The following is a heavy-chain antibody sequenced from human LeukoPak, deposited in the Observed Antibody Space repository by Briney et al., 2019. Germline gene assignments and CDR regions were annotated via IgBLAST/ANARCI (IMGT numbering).Heavy chain of an antibody. D-gene: IGHD6-6*01. CDR1: GGTFTSYT. CDR3: ARDGYSSSSGDYYYYYMDV. Sequence: SVKVSCKATGGTFTSYTISWVRQAPGQGLEWMGRIIPILGIANYAQKFQGRVTITADKSTSTAYMELSSLRSEDTAVYYCARDGYSSSSGDYYYYYMDVWGKGTTVTVSS. V-gene: IGHV1-69*04. J-gene: IGHJ6*03. CDR2: IIPILGIA.